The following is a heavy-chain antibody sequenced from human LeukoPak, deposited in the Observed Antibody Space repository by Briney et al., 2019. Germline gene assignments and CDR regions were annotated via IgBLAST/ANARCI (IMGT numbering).Heavy chain of an antibody. D-gene: IGHD6-19*01. CDR1: GFTFSSYG. Sequence: PGGSLRLSCAASGFTFSSYGMHWVRQAPGKGLEWVSAISGSGGSTYYADSVKGRFTISRDNSKNTLYLQMNSLRAEDTAVYYCAKTPSGWYSRFDYWGQGTLVTVSS. CDR3: AKTPSGWYSRFDY. V-gene: IGHV3-23*01. CDR2: ISGSGGST. J-gene: IGHJ4*02.